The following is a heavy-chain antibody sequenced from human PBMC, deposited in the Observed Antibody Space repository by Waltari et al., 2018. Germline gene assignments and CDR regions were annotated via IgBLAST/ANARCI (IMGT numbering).Heavy chain of an antibody. CDR1: GGSISSGDYY. V-gene: IGHV4-30-4*08. D-gene: IGHD4-17*01. CDR2: LSYSGPT. Sequence: QVQLQESGPGLVKPSQTLSLTCTVSGGSISSGDYYWSWIRQPPGKGLEWIGYLSYSGPTYYNPSLKSRVTISVDTSKHPFSLKLSSVTAADTAVYYCARYLLFYGDYRLYHWFDPWGQGTLVTVSS. CDR3: ARYLLFYGDYRLYHWFDP. J-gene: IGHJ5*02.